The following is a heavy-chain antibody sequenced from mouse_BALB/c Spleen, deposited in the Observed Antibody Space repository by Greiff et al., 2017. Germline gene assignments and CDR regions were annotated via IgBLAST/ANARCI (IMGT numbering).Heavy chain of an antibody. CDR3: AGQLGSYYAMDY. J-gene: IGHJ4*01. V-gene: IGHV14-3*02. Sequence: EVQLQESGAELVKPGASVKLSCTASGFNIKDTYMHWVKQRPEQGLEWIGRIDPANGNTKYDPKFQGKATITADTSSNTAYLQLSSLTSEDTAVYYCAGQLGSYYAMDYWGQGTSVTVSS. D-gene: IGHD3-1*01. CDR2: IDPANGNT. CDR1: GFNIKDTY.